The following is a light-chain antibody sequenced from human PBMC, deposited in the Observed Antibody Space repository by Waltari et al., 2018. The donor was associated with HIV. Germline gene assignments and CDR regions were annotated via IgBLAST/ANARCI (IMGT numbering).Light chain of an antibody. CDR3: ASYTVNSTGV. J-gene: IGLJ1*01. CDR1: ASDIGRYNY. Sequence: QSALSQPASVSASPGQSVAISCSGSASDIGRYNYVSWYQQHPYRAPPLILFDVNNRPSGISDRFSGSKSGTTASLTISTVRTDDEADYYCASYTVNSTGVFGTGTKLSVL. CDR2: DVN. V-gene: IGLV2-14*03.